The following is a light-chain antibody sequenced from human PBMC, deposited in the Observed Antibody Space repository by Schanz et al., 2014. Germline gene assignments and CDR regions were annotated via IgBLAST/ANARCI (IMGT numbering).Light chain of an antibody. V-gene: IGKV3-11*01. Sequence: EIVLTQSPATLSLSPGERATLSCRASQSVRSSYLAWYQQRLGQAPSLLIYDASNRATGIPARFSGSGSGTDFTLTISSLEPEDFAVYYCQQYNNWPLFGGGTKVEIK. CDR1: QSVRSSY. J-gene: IGKJ4*01. CDR2: DAS. CDR3: QQYNNWPL.